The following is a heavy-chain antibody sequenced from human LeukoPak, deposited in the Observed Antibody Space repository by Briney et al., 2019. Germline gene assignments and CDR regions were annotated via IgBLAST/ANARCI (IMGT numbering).Heavy chain of an antibody. CDR2: IRSKAYGGTT. CDR3: SRPGVPGICYVSGSSGD. CDR1: GFTFGDYA. Sequence: PGGSLRLSCPASGFTFGDYAMSWVRQAPGKGLEWVGFIRSKAYGGTTEYAASVTGSFTISRDDSKSVAYLQMNSLKIEDTAVYYCSRPGVPGICYVSGSSGDWGQGTLVTVSS. J-gene: IGHJ4*02. D-gene: IGHD3-10*01. V-gene: IGHV3-49*04.